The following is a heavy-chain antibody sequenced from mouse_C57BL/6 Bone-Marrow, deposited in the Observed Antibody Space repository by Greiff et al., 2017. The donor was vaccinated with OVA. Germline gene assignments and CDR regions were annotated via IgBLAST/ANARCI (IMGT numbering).Heavy chain of an antibody. Sequence: EVQLVESGGGLVKPGGSLKLSCAASGFTFSSYAMSWVRQTPEKRLEWVATISDGGSYTYYPDNVKGRFTISRDNAKNNLYLQMSHLKSEDTAMYYCARRGLLPYAMDYWGQGTSVTVSS. CDR1: GFTFSSYA. CDR3: ARRGLLPYAMDY. V-gene: IGHV5-4*01. J-gene: IGHJ4*01. D-gene: IGHD2-3*01. CDR2: ISDGGSYT.